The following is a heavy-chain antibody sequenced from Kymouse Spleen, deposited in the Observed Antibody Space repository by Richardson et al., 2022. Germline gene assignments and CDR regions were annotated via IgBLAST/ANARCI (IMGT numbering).Heavy chain of an antibody. CDR3: ARGGYTGTTS. CDR2: INHSGST. J-gene: IGHJ5*02. V-gene: IGHV4-34*01. CDR1: GGSFSGYY. Sequence: QVQLQQWGAGLLKPSETLSLTCAVYGGSFSGYYWSWIRQPPGKGLEWIGEINHSGSTNYNPSLKSRVTISVDTSKNQFSLKLSSVTAADTAVYYCARGGYTGTTSWGQGTLVTVSS. D-gene: IGHD1-1*01,IGHD1-14*01,IGHD1-20*01.